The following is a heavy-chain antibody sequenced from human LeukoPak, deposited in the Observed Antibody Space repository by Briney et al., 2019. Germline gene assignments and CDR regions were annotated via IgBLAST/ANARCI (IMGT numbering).Heavy chain of an antibody. Sequence: SETLSLTCTVSGGSISSGGYSWSWIRQPPGKGLEWIGYIYYSGSTYYNPSLKSRVTISVDTSKNQFSLKLSSVTAADTAVYYCARGPLDSSGYYYYWGQGTLVTVSS. CDR1: GGSISSGGYS. D-gene: IGHD3-22*01. CDR2: IYYSGST. J-gene: IGHJ4*02. V-gene: IGHV4-30-4*07. CDR3: ARGPLDSSGYYYY.